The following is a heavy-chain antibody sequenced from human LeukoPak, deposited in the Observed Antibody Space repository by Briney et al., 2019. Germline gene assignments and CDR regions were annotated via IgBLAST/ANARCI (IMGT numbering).Heavy chain of an antibody. J-gene: IGHJ4*02. D-gene: IGHD3-10*01. Sequence: GGSLRLSCAASGFNFGNYAMHWVRQAPGKGLEWVSLIPSGGYYEYYADSVKGRFTISRDDSGNTLYLQLNSLRPEDTAVYYYARDSTYYYESGSSGPHYFDNWGQGTLVTVSS. V-gene: IGHV3-30-3*01. CDR3: ARDSTYYYESGSSGPHYFDN. CDR1: GFNFGNYA. CDR2: IPSGGYYE.